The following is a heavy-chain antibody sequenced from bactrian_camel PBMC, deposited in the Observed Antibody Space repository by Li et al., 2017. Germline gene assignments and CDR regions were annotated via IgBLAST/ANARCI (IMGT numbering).Heavy chain of an antibody. CDR1: GYISSAYC. J-gene: IGHJ4*01. D-gene: IGHD3*01. V-gene: IGHV3S1*01. CDR3: AAHCYSGSLCYNWDGCDY. CDR2: IWTGGVT. Sequence: VQLVESGGGSVQAGGSLRLSCAGSGYISSAYCMAWFRQAPGKELEGVAAIWTGGVTYYADSVKGRFTISRDNAKKALYLQMNSLKPEDTAMYYCAAHCYSGSLCYNWDGCDYRGQGTQVTVS.